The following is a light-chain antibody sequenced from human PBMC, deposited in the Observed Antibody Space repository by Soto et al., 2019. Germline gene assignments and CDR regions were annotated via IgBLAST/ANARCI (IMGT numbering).Light chain of an antibody. V-gene: IGKV1-5*03. Sequence: DIQMTQSPSTLSASVGDRVTITCRATQSISKWLAWYQQKPGKAPKLLIYEASSLDSGVPSRFSGSGSGTEFSRTIRRLQPDDFATYYCQHQSYRLGQGTRLEIK. CDR2: EAS. CDR1: QSISKW. J-gene: IGKJ2*03. CDR3: QHQSYR.